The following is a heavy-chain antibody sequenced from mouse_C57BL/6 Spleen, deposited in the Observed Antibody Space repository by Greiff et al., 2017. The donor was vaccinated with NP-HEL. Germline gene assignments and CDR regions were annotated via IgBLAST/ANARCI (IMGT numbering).Heavy chain of an antibody. CDR3: ARSGYEGFDY. V-gene: IGHV1-82*01. Sequence: QVQLQQSGPELVKPGASVKISCKASGYAFSSSWMNWVKQRPGKGLEWIGRIYPGDGDTNYNGKFKGKATLTADKSSSTAYMQLSSLTSEDSAVYFCARSGYEGFDYWGQGTTLTVSS. CDR2: IYPGDGDT. CDR1: GYAFSSSW. D-gene: IGHD2-2*01. J-gene: IGHJ2*01.